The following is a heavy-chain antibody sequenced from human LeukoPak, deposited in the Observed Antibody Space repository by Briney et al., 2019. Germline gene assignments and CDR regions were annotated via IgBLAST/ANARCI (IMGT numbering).Heavy chain of an antibody. D-gene: IGHD3-3*01. CDR3: AREGSDYDFWSGYYYYYMDV. J-gene: IGHJ6*03. V-gene: IGHV3-66*01. CDR1: GFTVSSNY. CDR2: IYSGGST. Sequence: GGSLRLSCAASGFTVSSNYMSWVRQAPGKGLEWVSVIYSGGSTYYADSVKGRFTISRDNAKNSLYLQMNSLRAEDTAVYYCAREGSDYDFWSGYYYYYMDVWGKGTTVTVSS.